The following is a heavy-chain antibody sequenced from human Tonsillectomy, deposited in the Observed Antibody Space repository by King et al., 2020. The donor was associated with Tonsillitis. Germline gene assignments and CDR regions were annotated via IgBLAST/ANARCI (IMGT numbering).Heavy chain of an antibody. J-gene: IGHJ5*02. D-gene: IGHD3-16*01. CDR2: ITPSGGST. V-gene: IGHV1-46*01. Sequence: VQLVQSGAEVKKPGASVKVSCRASGYTFTSYYMHWVRQAPGQGLEWMGIITPSGGSTNYAQNFQGRVTMTRDTSTSTVYMELSSLRSEDTAVYYCARDYDLGWFDPWGQGTLVTVSS. CDR1: GYTFTSYY. CDR3: ARDYDLGWFDP.